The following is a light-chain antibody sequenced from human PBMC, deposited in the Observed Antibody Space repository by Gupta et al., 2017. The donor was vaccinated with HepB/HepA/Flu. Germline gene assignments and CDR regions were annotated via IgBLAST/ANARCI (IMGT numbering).Light chain of an antibody. Sequence: QSVLTQPPSASGTPGQRVTISCSGSSSNVGSNTVNWYQQLPGTAPKLLIYNNNQRPSGVPDRFSGSKSGTSASLAFSGLQSEDEADYYCAAWDDSLNGLYVFGTGTKVTVL. CDR1: SSNVGSNT. J-gene: IGLJ1*01. CDR3: AAWDDSLNGLYV. CDR2: NNN. V-gene: IGLV1-44*01.